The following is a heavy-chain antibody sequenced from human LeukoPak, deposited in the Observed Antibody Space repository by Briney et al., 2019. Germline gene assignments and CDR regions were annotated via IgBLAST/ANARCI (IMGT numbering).Heavy chain of an antibody. CDR2: IYNSGST. Sequence: KPSETLSLTCTVSGGSISGGSFYWSWIRQPAGKGLEWIGRIYNSGSTNYNPSLKSRVTISVDTSKNQFSLRLSSVTAADTAVYYCARERKYYYFYMDVWGKGTTVTISS. V-gene: IGHV4-61*02. CDR3: ARERKYYYFYMDV. D-gene: IGHD1-14*01. CDR1: GGSISGGSFY. J-gene: IGHJ6*03.